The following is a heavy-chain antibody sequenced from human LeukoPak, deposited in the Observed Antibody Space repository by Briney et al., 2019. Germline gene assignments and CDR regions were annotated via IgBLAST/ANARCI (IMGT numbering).Heavy chain of an antibody. Sequence: GGSLRLSCTVSGFTVSSNSMTWVRQAPGKGLEWVSFIYSDNTHYSDSAKGRFTISRDNARNSLYLQMNSLRAEDTAVYYCARGASVVAGNDNAFDIWGQGTMVTVSS. CDR1: GFTVSSNS. D-gene: IGHD6-19*01. V-gene: IGHV3-53*01. CDR2: IYSDNT. J-gene: IGHJ3*02. CDR3: ARGASVVAGNDNAFDI.